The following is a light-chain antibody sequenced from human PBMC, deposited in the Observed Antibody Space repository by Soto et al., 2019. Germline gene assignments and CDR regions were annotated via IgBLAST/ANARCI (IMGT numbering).Light chain of an antibody. Sequence: EIVLTQSPATLPLSPGERAALSCRASQSVSSCLAWYQQKPGQAPRLLIYDASKRAPGIPDRFTGSGSGTDFTLTISSLEPEDFAVYFWQHRSVWPSTFGGGTKVEI. V-gene: IGKV3-11*01. CDR2: DAS. CDR3: QHRSVWPST. CDR1: QSVSSC. J-gene: IGKJ4*01.